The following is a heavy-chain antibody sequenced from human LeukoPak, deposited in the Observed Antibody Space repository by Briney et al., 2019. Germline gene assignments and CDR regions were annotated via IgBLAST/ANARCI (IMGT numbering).Heavy chain of an antibody. V-gene: IGHV4-59*01. J-gene: IGHJ4*02. CDR2: IYYSGST. CDR3: ARGALDTKTRFDY. CDR1: GGSISGYY. Sequence: PSETLSLTCTVSGGSISGYYWSWIRQPPGKGLEWIGYIYYSGSTNYNPSLKSRVTISVDTPKNQFSLRLSSVTAADTAVYYCARGALDTKTRFDYWGQGTLVTVSS. D-gene: IGHD5-18*01.